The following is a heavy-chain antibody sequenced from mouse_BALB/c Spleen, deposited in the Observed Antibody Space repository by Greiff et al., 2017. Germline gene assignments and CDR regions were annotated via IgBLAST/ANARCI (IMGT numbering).Heavy chain of an antibody. D-gene: IGHD2-4*01. CDR1: GYAFTNYL. J-gene: IGHJ3*01. V-gene: IGHV1-54*01. CDR3: ARSTMITTKFAY. Sequence: QVQLKQSGAELVRPGTSVKVSCKASGYAFTNYLIEWVKQRPGQGLEWIGVINPGSGGTNYNEKFKGKATLTADKSSSTAYMQLSSLTSDDSAVYFCARSTMITTKFAYWGQGTLVTVSA. CDR2: INPGSGGT.